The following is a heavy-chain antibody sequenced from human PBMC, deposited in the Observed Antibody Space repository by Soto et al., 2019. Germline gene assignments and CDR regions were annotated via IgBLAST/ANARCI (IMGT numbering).Heavy chain of an antibody. J-gene: IGHJ4*02. CDR3: ARRYGGNLDY. V-gene: IGHV4-59*08. CDR1: GGSISSYY. D-gene: IGHD1-26*01. CDR2: IYYRGST. Sequence: QLQLQESGPGLVKPSETLSLTCTVSGGSISSYYWTWIRQPPGKGLEWIGYIYYRGSTNYNPSLKSRVTITVDTSKNQFSLKLSSVTAADTVVYYCARRYGGNLDYWGQGTLVTVSS.